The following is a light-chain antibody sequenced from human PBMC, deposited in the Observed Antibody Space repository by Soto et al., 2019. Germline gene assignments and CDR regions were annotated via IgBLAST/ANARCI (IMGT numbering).Light chain of an antibody. CDR3: SSYEGSNNYVV. V-gene: IGLV2-8*01. J-gene: IGLJ2*01. CDR1: SSDVGGYNY. Sequence: QSALTQPPSASGSPGQSVTISCTGTSSDVGGYNYVSWYQQHPGKAPKLMIYELSKRPSGVPDRFSGYKSGNTASLTVSGLQAEDEDDYCCSSYEGSNNYVVFGGGTKLTVL. CDR2: ELS.